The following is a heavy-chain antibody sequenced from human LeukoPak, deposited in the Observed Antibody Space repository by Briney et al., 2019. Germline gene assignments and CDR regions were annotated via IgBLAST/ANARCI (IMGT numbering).Heavy chain of an antibody. Sequence: ASVKVSCKASGYTFTSYGISWVRQAPGQGLEWMGWISAYNGSTNYAQKLQGRVTMTTDTSTSTAYMELRSLRSDDTAVYYCARDPGGGSLYYYYGMDVWGKGTTVTVSS. CDR2: ISAYNGST. CDR1: GYTFTSYG. V-gene: IGHV1-18*04. D-gene: IGHD2-15*01. J-gene: IGHJ6*04. CDR3: ARDPGGGSLYYYYGMDV.